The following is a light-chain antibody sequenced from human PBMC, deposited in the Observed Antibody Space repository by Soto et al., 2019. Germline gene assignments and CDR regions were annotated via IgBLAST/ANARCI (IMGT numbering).Light chain of an antibody. CDR1: SSDVGGYNY. V-gene: IGLV2-14*03. CDR2: DVS. J-gene: IGLJ1*01. CDR3: SSYTSSSSYV. Sequence: QSVLTQPASVSGSPGQSITISCTGTSSDVGGYNYVSWYQHHPGKAPKLMIYDVSDRPSGVSNRFSGSKSGNTASLTISWLQAEDEAAYYCSSYTSSSSYVFGTGTKVTVL.